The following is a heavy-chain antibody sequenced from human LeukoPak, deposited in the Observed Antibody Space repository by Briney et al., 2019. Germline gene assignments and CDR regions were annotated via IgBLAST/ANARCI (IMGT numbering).Heavy chain of an antibody. CDR1: GGTFSSYA. J-gene: IGHJ3*02. V-gene: IGHV1-69*06. CDR3: ARVPQLSVVDAFDI. Sequence: ASVKVSCKASGGTFSSYAISWVRQAPGQGLEWMGGIIPIFGTANYAQKFQGRVTITADKSTSTAYMELSSLRSEDTAVYYCARVPQLSVVDAFDIWGQGTLVTVSS. D-gene: IGHD1-1*01. CDR2: IIPIFGTA.